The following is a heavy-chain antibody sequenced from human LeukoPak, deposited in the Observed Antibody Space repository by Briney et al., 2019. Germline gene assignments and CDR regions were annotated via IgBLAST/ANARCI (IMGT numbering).Heavy chain of an antibody. CDR1: GYTFTAYY. CDR2: MVPSSGVS. CDR3: STEDKYCTSTTCGDF. J-gene: IGHJ4*02. Sequence: ASVKVSGRASGYTFTAYYVHWVRQAPGRGLEWMGYMVPSSGVSHYSQKFQDRVTMTRDTSTSTAYLELSGLTSDDTAVYYCSTEDKYCTSTTCGDFWGQGTLVTVSS. V-gene: IGHV1-2*02. D-gene: IGHD2-2*01.